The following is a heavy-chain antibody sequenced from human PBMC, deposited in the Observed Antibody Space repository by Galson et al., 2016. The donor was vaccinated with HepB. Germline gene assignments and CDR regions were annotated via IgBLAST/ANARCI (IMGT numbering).Heavy chain of an antibody. CDR1: GGSISTSSYF. CDR3: EGLPYSTSYYFDY. CDR2: ISYSGST. Sequence: ETLSLTCTVSGGSISTSSYFWGWIRQPPGKGLERIGRISYSGSTYNKPSLRNRVTISVDTAKNQFSLKLSSVTAADPAVYYCEGLPYSTSYYFDYWGQGTLVTVSS. D-gene: IGHD2-15*01. V-gene: IGHV4-39*01. J-gene: IGHJ4*02.